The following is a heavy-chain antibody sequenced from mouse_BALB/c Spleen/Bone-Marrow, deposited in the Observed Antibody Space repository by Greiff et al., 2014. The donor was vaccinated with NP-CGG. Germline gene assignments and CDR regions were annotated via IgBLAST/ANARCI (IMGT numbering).Heavy chain of an antibody. Sequence: QVQLQQSGAELVGPGTSVKVSCKASGYAFTNYLIEWVKQRPGQGLEWIGVINPGSGGTNYNEKFKGKATLTADKSSSTAYMQLSSLTSDDSAVYFCARGITMGYFDYWGQGTTLTVSS. D-gene: IGHD1-1*02. CDR2: INPGSGGT. CDR1: GYAFTNYL. CDR3: ARGITMGYFDY. V-gene: IGHV1-54*01. J-gene: IGHJ2*01.